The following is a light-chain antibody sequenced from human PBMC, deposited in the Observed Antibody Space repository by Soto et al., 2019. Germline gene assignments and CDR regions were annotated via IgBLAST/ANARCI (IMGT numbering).Light chain of an antibody. J-gene: IGKJ4*01. V-gene: IGKV1-39*01. CDR1: QSVGRF. CDR2: VAS. CDR3: QKSFTTPLT. Sequence: DIQMTQSPSSLSASVGDRVTITCRASQSVGRFLNWYQQKPGKAPTVLINVASTLRSGVPSRFSGSGSGTDFNLTINSLQPEDFATYYCQKSFTTPLTFGGGTKVESK.